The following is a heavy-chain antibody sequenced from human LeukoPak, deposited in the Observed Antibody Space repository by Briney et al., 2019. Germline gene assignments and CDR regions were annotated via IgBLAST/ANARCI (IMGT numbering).Heavy chain of an antibody. J-gene: IGHJ6*03. D-gene: IGHD2-2*01. CDR3: ARASEVPAAIGYYYYMDV. Sequence: EASVKVSCKASGYTFTSYDINWVRQATGQGLEWMGRMNPNSGNTGYAQKFQGRVTITRNTSISTAYMELSSLRSEDTAVYYCARASEVPAAIGYYYYMDVWGKGTTVTISS. CDR2: MNPNSGNT. V-gene: IGHV1-8*03. CDR1: GYTFTSYD.